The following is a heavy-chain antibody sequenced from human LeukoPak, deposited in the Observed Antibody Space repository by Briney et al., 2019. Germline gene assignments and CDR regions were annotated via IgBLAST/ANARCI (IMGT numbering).Heavy chain of an antibody. CDR1: GFTVSSNY. CDR2: SKGDGSRT. CDR3: ARGATYAYYQDY. V-gene: IGHV3-66*02. D-gene: IGHD1-26*01. Sequence: GGSLRLSCAASGFTVSSNYMSCVRQAPGKGLECVSDSKGDGSRTSYADSVKGRFTISRDNSKNTLYLQMNSLRAEDTAVYYCARGATYAYYQDYWGQGTLVTVSS. J-gene: IGHJ4*02.